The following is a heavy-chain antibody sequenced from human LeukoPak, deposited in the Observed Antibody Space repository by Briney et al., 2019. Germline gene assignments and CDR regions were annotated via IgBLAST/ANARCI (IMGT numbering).Heavy chain of an antibody. V-gene: IGHV1-3*01. CDR2: INAGGSNT. Sequence: GASVKVSCKASGYTFTNYAIHWVRRAPGQRLEWMGWINAGGSNTKYSQSFQDRVTITRDTSASIAYVELRSLRFEDTAVYYCARASVSSSFVYWESAYFDYWGQGTLVTVSS. J-gene: IGHJ4*02. CDR1: GYTFTNYA. D-gene: IGHD6-6*01. CDR3: ARASVSSSFVYWESAYFDY.